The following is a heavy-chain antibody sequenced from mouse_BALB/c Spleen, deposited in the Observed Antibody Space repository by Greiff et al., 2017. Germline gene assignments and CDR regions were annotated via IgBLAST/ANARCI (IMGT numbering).Heavy chain of an antibody. Sequence: EVQLVESGGGLVQPGGSLRLSCATSGFTFTDYYMSWVRQPPGKALEWLGFIRNKANGYTTEYSASVKGRFTISRDNSQSILYLQMNTLRAEDSATYYCARDSYYGPMDYWGQGTSVTVSS. CDR3: ARDSYYGPMDY. V-gene: IGHV7-3*02. CDR1: GFTFTDYY. CDR2: IRNKANGYTT. D-gene: IGHD1-2*01. J-gene: IGHJ4*01.